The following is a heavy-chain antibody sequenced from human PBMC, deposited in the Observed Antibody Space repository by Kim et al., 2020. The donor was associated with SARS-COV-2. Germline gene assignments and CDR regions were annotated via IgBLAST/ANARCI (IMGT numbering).Heavy chain of an antibody. D-gene: IGHD2-2*01. CDR1: GFTFSSYS. J-gene: IGHJ6*02. CDR2: ISSSSSYI. V-gene: IGHV3-21*01. Sequence: GGSLRLSCAASGFTFSSYSMNWVRQAPGKGLEWVSSISSSSSYIYYADSVKGRFTISRDNAKNSLYLQMNSLRAEDTAVYYCARLECSSTSCSRYYYYYGMDVWGQGTTVTVSS. CDR3: ARLECSSTSCSRYYYYYGMDV.